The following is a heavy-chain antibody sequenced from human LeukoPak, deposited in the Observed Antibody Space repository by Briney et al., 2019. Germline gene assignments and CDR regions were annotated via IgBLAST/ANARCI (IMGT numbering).Heavy chain of an antibody. V-gene: IGHV4-59*01. D-gene: IGHD6-19*01. CDR2: IYYSGST. CDR1: GGSISSYY. J-gene: IGHJ4*02. Sequence: SETLSLTCTVSGGSISSYYWSWIRQPPGKGLEWIGYIYYSGSTNYNPSLKSRVTISVDTSKNQFSLKLSSVTAADTAVYYCARVPVGIAVDGRQEKDYWGQGTLVTVSS. CDR3: ARVPVGIAVDGRQEKDY.